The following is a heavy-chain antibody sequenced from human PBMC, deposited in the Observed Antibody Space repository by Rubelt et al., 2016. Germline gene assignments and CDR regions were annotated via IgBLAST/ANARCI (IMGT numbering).Heavy chain of an antibody. CDR3: ARDGGGYTAFDY. J-gene: IGHJ4*02. CDR2: INSDGSTT. V-gene: IGHV3-74*01. Sequence: GKGLVWVSRINSDGSTTSYADSVKGRFTISRDNAENTLYLQMNSLRAEDTAVYYCARDGGGYTAFDYWGQGTLVTVSS. D-gene: IGHD5-12*01.